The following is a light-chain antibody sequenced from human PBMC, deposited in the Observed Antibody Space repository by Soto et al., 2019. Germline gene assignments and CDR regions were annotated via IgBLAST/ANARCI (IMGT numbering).Light chain of an antibody. J-gene: IGKJ1*01. V-gene: IGKV3-15*01. Sequence: EMVMTQSPATLSVSPGERATLSCRASHSISNNLAWYQLKPGQAPRLLIYGASIRATGIPGRFSGSGSGTDFTLTISGLQSEDFAVYYCQQYNHWWTFGQGTKVDIK. CDR2: GAS. CDR3: QQYNHWWT. CDR1: HSISNN.